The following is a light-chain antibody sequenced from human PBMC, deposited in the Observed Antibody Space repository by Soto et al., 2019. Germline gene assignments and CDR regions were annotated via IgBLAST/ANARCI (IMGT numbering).Light chain of an antibody. V-gene: IGLV2-14*01. Sequence: QSVLTQPASVSGSPGQSITISCTGTSSDVGGYNYVSWYQQHPGKAPKLMIYEVSNRPSGVSNRFSGSKSGNTASLTISGLQAEDEGDYYCSSYSSTTARVYVFGTGTKVTVL. CDR3: SSYSSTTARVYV. J-gene: IGLJ1*01. CDR2: EVS. CDR1: SSDVGGYNY.